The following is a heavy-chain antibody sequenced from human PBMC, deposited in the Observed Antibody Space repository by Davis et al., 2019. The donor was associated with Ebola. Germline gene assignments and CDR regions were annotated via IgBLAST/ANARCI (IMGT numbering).Heavy chain of an antibody. CDR2: IKQDASEQ. J-gene: IGHJ4*02. Sequence: GESLKISCVGSGFTFSDYYMCWIRQAPGKGLEWVAIIKQDASEQYVVDSVKGRFTISRDNAKNSLFLQMNSLRAEDTAVYYCVGGYGWLHDYWGQGTLVTVSS. CDR1: GFTFSDYY. V-gene: IGHV3-7*01. D-gene: IGHD5-12*01. CDR3: VGGYGWLHDY.